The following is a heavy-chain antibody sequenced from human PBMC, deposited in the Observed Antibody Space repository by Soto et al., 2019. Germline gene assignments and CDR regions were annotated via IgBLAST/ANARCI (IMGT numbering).Heavy chain of an antibody. Sequence: QVQVVQSGAEVKNPGASVKVSCEASGYTFSDYYIQWVRQAPGQGLEWMGWVNTTSGIGNYAPKFQGRVTLTRKTSMRTAYMAMRSLRSDDTTVYYCARGGFRGHCCSPSCYPFLDSWGQGTLVTVSS. V-gene: IGHV1-2*02. CDR2: VNTTSGIG. CDR3: ARGGFRGHCCSPSCYPFLDS. CDR1: GYTFSDYY. D-gene: IGHD2-2*01. J-gene: IGHJ5*01.